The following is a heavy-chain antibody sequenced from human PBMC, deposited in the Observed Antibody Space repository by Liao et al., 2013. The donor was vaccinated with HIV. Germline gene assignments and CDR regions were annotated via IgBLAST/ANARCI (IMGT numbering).Heavy chain of an antibody. CDR3: ARAGRIAVAGKYGLRY. J-gene: IGHJ4*02. CDR1: GGVLQWLL. V-gene: IGHV4-34*01. D-gene: IGHD6-19*01. Sequence: QVQLQQWGAGLLKPSETLSLTCAVYGGVLQWLLLELDPPVPQGRGWSGLGEINHSGSTNYNPSLKSRVTISVDTSKNQFSLKLSSVTAADTAVYYCARAGRIAVAGKYGLRYWAQGTLVTVSS. CDR2: INHSGST.